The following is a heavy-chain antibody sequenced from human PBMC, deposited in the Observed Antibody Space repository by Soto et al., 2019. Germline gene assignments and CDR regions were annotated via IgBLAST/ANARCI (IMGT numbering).Heavy chain of an antibody. J-gene: IGHJ4*01. CDR2: IYHSGST. CDR3: ARLGAYYQAFDY. Sequence: SDTLSLTCAVSGGSISSGGYSWILIRQPPGKGLEWIGYIYHSGSTYYNPSLKSRVTISVDRSKNQFSLKLSSVTAADTAVYYCARLGAYYQAFDYWGHGTLFTVSS. CDR1: GGSISSGGYS. D-gene: IGHD3-22*01. V-gene: IGHV4-30-2*01.